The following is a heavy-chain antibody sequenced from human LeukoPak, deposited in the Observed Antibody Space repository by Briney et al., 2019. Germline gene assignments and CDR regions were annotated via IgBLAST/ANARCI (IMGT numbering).Heavy chain of an antibody. V-gene: IGHV4-34*01. D-gene: IGHD3-3*01. CDR2: INHSGST. Sequence: SETLSLTCTVSGGSISSYYWSWIRQPPGKGLEWIGEINHSGSTNYNPSLKSRVTISVDTSKNQFSLKLSSVTAADTAVYYCARRRITIFGVVIISWFDPWGQGTLVTVSS. CDR1: GGSISSYY. CDR3: ARRRITIFGVVIISWFDP. J-gene: IGHJ5*02.